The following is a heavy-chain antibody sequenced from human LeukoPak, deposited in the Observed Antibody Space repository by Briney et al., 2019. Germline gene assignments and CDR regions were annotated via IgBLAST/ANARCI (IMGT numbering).Heavy chain of an antibody. J-gene: IGHJ4*02. CDR3: ARALGYYDSSGYYLGY. D-gene: IGHD3-22*01. V-gene: IGHV3-30*02. CDR2: IRYDGSNK. CDR1: GFTFSSYG. Sequence: PGGSLRLSCAASGFTFSSYGMHWVRQAPGKGLEWVAFIRYDGSNKYYADSVKGRFTISRDNSKNTLYLQMNSLRAEDTAVYYCARALGYYDSSGYYLGYWGQGTLVTVSS.